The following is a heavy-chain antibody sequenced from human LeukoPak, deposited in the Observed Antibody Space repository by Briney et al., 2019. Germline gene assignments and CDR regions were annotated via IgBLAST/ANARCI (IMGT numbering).Heavy chain of an antibody. CDR3: ARRLSTYSSSPYFDY. J-gene: IGHJ4*02. D-gene: IGHD6-6*01. Sequence: SETLSLTCTVSGGSISSSSYYWGWLRQPPGKGLEWIGSIYYSGGTYYNPSLKSRGTISVDTSKNQFSLKLSSVTAADTAVYYCARRLSTYSSSPYFDYWGQGTLVTVSS. CDR2: IYYSGGT. V-gene: IGHV4-39*01. CDR1: GGSISSSSYY.